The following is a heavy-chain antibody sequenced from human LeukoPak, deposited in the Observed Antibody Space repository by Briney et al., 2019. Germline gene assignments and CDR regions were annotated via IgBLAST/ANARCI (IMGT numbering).Heavy chain of an antibody. CDR2: IYYSGST. D-gene: IGHD3-16*01. V-gene: IGHV4-59*08. CDR3: ARHLYDYVWGSYCAFDI. CDR1: GGSISSYY. J-gene: IGHJ3*02. Sequence: SETLSLTRTVSGGSISSYYWSWIRHPPGKGLEWIGYIYYSGSTNYNPSLKSRVTISVDTSKNQFSLKLSSVTAADTAVYYCARHLYDYVWGSYCAFDIWGQGTMVTVSS.